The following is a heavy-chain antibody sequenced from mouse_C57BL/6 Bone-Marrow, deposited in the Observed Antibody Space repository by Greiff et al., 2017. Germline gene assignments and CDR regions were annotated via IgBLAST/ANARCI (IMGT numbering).Heavy chain of an antibody. D-gene: IGHD1-1*01. CDR1: GYTFTSYW. V-gene: IGHV1-64*01. J-gene: IGHJ1*03. CDR2: IHPNSGST. Sequence: QVHVKQPGAELVKPGASVKLSCKASGYTFTSYWMHWVKQRPGQGLEWIGMIHPNSGSTNYNEKFKSKATLTLDKSSRTAYMQLSSLKSEDSAVYYCARGYYSSSYRWYFDVWGTGTTVTFSS. CDR3: ARGYYSSSYRWYFDV.